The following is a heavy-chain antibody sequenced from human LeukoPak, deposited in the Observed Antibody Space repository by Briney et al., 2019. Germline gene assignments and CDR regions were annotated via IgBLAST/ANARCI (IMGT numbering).Heavy chain of an antibody. V-gene: IGHV4-39*07. D-gene: IGHD6-19*01. CDR3: ARSPYSSGPFDY. Sequence: SETLSLTCTVSGGSISSSSYYWGWIRQPPGKGLEWIGSIYYSGSTYYNPSLKSRVTISVDTSKNQFSLKLSSVTAADTAVYYCARSPYSSGPFDYWGQGTLVTVSS. CDR1: GGSISSSSYY. J-gene: IGHJ4*02. CDR2: IYYSGST.